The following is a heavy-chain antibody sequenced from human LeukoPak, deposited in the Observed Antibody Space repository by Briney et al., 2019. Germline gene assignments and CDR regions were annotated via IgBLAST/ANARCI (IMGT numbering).Heavy chain of an antibody. Sequence: PSETLSLTCTVSGGSISSGSYYWSWTRQPAGKGLEWIGRIYTSGSTNYNTSLKSRVTISVDTSKNQFSLKLSSVTAADTAVYYCARDALGDYVWGSYRHWFDPWGREPWSPSPQ. CDR2: IYTSGST. V-gene: IGHV4-61*02. J-gene: IGHJ5*02. D-gene: IGHD3-16*02. CDR1: GGSISSGSYY. CDR3: ARDALGDYVWGSYRHWFDP.